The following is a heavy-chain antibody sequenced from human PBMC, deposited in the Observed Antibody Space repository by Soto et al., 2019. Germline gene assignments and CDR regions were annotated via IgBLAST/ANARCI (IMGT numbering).Heavy chain of an antibody. Sequence: GGSLTLSCAASGFTFSNFEMNWIRQVPGKGLEWLSYISFRGTTTYDAGSVRGRFTISRDYAKNSVFIQMDSLRVEDTAIYYCVRDNSHIIETPFGLCGQGTLVTVSS. D-gene: IGHD1-20*01. V-gene: IGHV3-48*03. J-gene: IGHJ4*02. CDR2: ISFRGTTT. CDR1: GFTFSNFE. CDR3: VRDNSHIIETPFGL.